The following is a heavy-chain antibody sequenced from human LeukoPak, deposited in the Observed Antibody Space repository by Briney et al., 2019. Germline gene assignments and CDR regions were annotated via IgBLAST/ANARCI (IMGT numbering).Heavy chain of an antibody. J-gene: IGHJ4*02. Sequence: GGSLRLSCAASGFSFSTYAMNWVRQAPGKGLEWVSTISVSGDSTFYADSVQGRFTISRDTSKNSLSLHMNSLRAEDTAVYFCARRGGRNGWGDFDYWGQGTLVTVSS. CDR1: GFSFSTYA. CDR3: ARRGGRNGWGDFDY. V-gene: IGHV3-23*01. D-gene: IGHD3-10*01. CDR2: ISVSGDST.